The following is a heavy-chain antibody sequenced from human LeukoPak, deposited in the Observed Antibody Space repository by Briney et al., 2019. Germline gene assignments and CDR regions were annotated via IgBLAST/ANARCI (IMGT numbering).Heavy chain of an antibody. CDR2: ISAYNGNT. V-gene: IGHV1-18*01. CDR1: GYTFTSYG. Sequence: ASVKVSCKASGYTFTSYGISWVRQAPGQGLEWMGWISAYNGNTNYAQKLQGRVTMTTDTSTSTAYMELRSLRSEDTAVYYCARSPVVVPAAMPGTYYYYGMDVWGQGTTVTVSS. CDR3: ARSPVVVPAAMPGTYYYYGMDV. D-gene: IGHD2-2*01. J-gene: IGHJ6*02.